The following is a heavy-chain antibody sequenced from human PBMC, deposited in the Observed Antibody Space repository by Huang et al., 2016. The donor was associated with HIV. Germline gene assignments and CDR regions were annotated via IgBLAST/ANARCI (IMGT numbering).Heavy chain of an antibody. V-gene: IGHV3-74*01. J-gene: IGHJ4*02. CDR2: INSDGRSK. CDR3: ARDPRIQSWLNFFDY. Sequence: EVQLVESGGGLVQPGGSLRLSCAASGFSISSYWRHWVRQGPGKGLVWVSSINSDGRSKSYADSVKGRFTISRDNAKNTLYLQMNSLRAEDTAVYYCARDPRIQSWLNFFDYWGQGTLVSVSS. D-gene: IGHD3-22*01. CDR1: GFSISSYW.